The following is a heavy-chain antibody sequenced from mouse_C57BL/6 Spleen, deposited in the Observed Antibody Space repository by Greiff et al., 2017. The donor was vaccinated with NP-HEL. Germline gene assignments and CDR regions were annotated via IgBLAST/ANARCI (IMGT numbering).Heavy chain of an antibody. CDR1: GFSLTSYA. V-gene: IGHV2-9-1*01. CDR3: ARGYYDYDLYYAMDY. D-gene: IGHD2-4*01. CDR2: IWTGGGT. J-gene: IGHJ4*01. Sequence: VQLQQSGPGLVAPSQSLSITCTVSGFSLTSYAISWVRQPPGKGLEWLGVIWTGGGTNYNSALKSRLSISKDNSKSQVFLKMNSLQTDDTARYYCARGYYDYDLYYAMDYWGQGTSVTVSS.